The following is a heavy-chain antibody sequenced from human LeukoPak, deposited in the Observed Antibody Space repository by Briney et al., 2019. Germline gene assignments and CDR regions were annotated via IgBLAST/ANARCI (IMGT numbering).Heavy chain of an antibody. V-gene: IGHV3-66*01. CDR1: GCTVSSNY. Sequence: GGSLRLSCAASGCTVSSNYMSWVRQAPGKGLEWVSVVYVGGSTYYADSVKGRFTISRDNSKNTLYLQMNSLRAQDTAVYYCARDPKIEAFDIWGQGTMVTVSS. CDR3: ARDPKIEAFDI. J-gene: IGHJ3*02. CDR2: VYVGGST. D-gene: IGHD2/OR15-2a*01.